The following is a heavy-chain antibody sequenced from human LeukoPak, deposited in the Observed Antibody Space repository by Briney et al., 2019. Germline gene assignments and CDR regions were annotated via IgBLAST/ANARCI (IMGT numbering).Heavy chain of an antibody. CDR3: ARVDQWPPSGWFDP. CDR2: TYYRSKWYD. D-gene: IGHD6-19*01. J-gene: IGHJ5*02. Sequence: SQTLSLTCAISGDSVSSNSAAWNCIRQSPSRGLEWLGRTYYRSKWYDDYAVSVRSRITISPDTSKNQFSLQLSSVTPEDTAVYYCARVDQWPPSGWFDPWGQGIQVTVSS. V-gene: IGHV6-1*01. CDR1: GDSVSSNSAA.